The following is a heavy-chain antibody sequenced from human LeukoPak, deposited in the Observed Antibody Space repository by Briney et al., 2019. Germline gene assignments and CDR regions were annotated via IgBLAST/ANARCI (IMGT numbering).Heavy chain of an antibody. CDR1: GGSFSGYY. D-gene: IGHD6-6*01. V-gene: IGHV4-59*10. CDR3: ARGYSSSSSFDY. Sequence: SETLSLTCAVYGGSFSGYYWSWIRQPAGKGLEWIGRIYSRGTTYNPSLKSRVTMSADTSRNHVSLTLNSVTAADTAVYYCARGYSSSSSFDYWGQGTLVTVSS. J-gene: IGHJ4*02. CDR2: IYSRGT.